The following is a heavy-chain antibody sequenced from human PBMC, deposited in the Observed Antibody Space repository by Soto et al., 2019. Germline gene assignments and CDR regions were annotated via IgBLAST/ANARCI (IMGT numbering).Heavy chain of an antibody. V-gene: IGHV3-72*01. Sequence: EVQLVESGGGLVQPGGSLRLSCAGSGFTLSDNSMDWVRQAPGKGLEWVGRTRNKANRYTTEYAASVKGRFTVSRDESMNSLHLQMNSLKTEDTAVYYCVRTSHYGSGTWNFDFWGQGTVVTVSS. CDR1: GFTLSDNS. J-gene: IGHJ4*02. CDR2: TRNKANRYTT. CDR3: VRTSHYGSGTWNFDF. D-gene: IGHD3-10*01.